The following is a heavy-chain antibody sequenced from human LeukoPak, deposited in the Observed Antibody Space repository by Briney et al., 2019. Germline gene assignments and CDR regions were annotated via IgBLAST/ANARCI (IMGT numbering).Heavy chain of an antibody. CDR2: IYYSGST. V-gene: IGHV4-59*08. D-gene: IGHD2-2*02. J-gene: IGHJ4*02. Sequence: KPSETLSLTRTVSGGSISSYYWSWIRPPPGKGLEWSGYIYYSGSTNYTPSLKSRVTISVDTSKNQFSLKLSSVTAADTAVYYCARHGVCTSTNCHRYFDYWGQRNLVTVSS. CDR1: GGSISSYY. CDR3: ARHGVCTSTNCHRYFDY.